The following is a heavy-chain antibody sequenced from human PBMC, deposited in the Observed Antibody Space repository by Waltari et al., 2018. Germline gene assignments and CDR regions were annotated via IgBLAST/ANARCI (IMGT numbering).Heavy chain of an antibody. D-gene: IGHD4-17*01. CDR2: MQYRGST. V-gene: IGHV4-39*01. J-gene: IGHJ1*01. CDR1: GGSISTNYN. CDR3: GRMAFGDEGGYFQY. Sequence: QLQLQESGPGLVKPSETLSLTCTVSGGSISTNYNWGWIRQPPGKGLEWMGNMQYRGSTFYNPSLESRVTISLDTWKNQFSLRLSSVGAADTAVYFCGRMAFGDEGGYFQYWGQGTLVTVSS.